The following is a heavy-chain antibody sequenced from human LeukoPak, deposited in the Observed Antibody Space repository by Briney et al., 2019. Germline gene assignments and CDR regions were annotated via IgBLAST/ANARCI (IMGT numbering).Heavy chain of an antibody. D-gene: IGHD5-18*01. CDR1: GGSIGIYY. Sequence: SETLSPTCTVSGGSIGIYYWNWIRQPAGKGLEWIGRIHTSGSIIYNPSLKSRVTMSLDTSNNQFSLYLSSVTAADTAVYYCATSGYNYAPFDYWGQGTLVTVSS. V-gene: IGHV4-4*07. J-gene: IGHJ4*02. CDR3: ATSGYNYAPFDY. CDR2: IHTSGSI.